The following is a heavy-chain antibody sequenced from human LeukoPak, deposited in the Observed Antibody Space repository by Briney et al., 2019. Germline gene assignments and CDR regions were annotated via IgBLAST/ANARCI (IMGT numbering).Heavy chain of an antibody. CDR2: IGTAGDT. J-gene: IGHJ4*02. V-gene: IGHV3-13*04. CDR1: GFTFSSYD. CDR3: ARASYYYGSGSYYFDY. D-gene: IGHD3-10*01. Sequence: GGSLRLSCAASGFTFSSYDMHWVRQAPGKGLEWVSAIGTAGDTYYPGSVKGRFTISRENAKNSLYLQMNSLRAGDTAVYYCARASYYYGSGSYYFDYWGQGTLVTVSS.